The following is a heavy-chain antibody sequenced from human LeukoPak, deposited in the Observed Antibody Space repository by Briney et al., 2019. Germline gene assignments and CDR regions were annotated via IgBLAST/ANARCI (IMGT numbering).Heavy chain of an antibody. J-gene: IGHJ4*02. CDR3: ARSAGYYGSGIDY. D-gene: IGHD3-10*01. CDR1: GYTFTSYY. Sequence: KVSCKASGYTFTSYYMHWVRQMPGKGLEWMGIIYPGDSDTRYSPSFQGQVTISADKSISTAYLQWSSLKASDTAMYYCARSAGYYGSGIDYWGQGTLVTVSS. CDR2: IYPGDSDT. V-gene: IGHV5-51*01.